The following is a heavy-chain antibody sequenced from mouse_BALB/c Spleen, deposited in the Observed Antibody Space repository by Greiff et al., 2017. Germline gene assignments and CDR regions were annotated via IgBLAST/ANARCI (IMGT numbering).Heavy chain of an antibody. J-gene: IGHJ4*01. CDR3: ARENFLYAMDY. V-gene: IGHV7-3*02. CDR2: IRNKANGYTT. CDR1: GFTFTDYY. Sequence: DVQLVESGGGLVQPGGSLRLSCATSGFTFTDYYMSWVRQPPGKALEWLSFIRNKANGYTTEYSASVKGRFTISRDNSQSILYLQMNTLRAEDSATYYCARENFLYAMDYWGQGTSVTVSS.